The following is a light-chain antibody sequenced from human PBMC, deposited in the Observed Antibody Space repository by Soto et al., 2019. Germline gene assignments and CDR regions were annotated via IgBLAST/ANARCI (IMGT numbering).Light chain of an antibody. CDR1: QSITTW. CDR3: QQYNNWPWT. V-gene: IGKV1-5*01. CDR2: DVS. J-gene: IGKJ1*01. Sequence: DIQMTQSPSTVSAYVGDSVTITCRASQSITTWLAWYQQRPGKAPKLLIYDVSSLQSGVPSRFSGSGSGTEFTLTISSLQSEDLAVYYCQQYNNWPWTFGQGTKVDI.